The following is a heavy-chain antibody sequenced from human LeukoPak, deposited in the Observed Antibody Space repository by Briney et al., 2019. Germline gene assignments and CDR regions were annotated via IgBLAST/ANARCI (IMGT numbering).Heavy chain of an antibody. CDR3: ARVLVGVTLYGMDV. J-gene: IGHJ6*02. CDR2: IRYDGSNQ. D-gene: IGHD1-26*01. V-gene: IGHV3-30*02. CDR1: GFTFSSYG. Sequence: GGSLRLSCAASGFTFSSYGMHWVRQSPGKGLEWVAFIRYDGSNQYYADSVKGRFTISRDNSKNTLYLQMSSLRPDDTAVYYCARVLVGVTLYGMDVWGQGTTVTVSS.